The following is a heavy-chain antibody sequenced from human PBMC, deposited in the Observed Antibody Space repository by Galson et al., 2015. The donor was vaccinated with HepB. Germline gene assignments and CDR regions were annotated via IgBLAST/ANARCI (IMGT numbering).Heavy chain of an antibody. V-gene: IGHV1-8*01. Sequence: SVKVSCKASGYTFTSYDVTWVRQAPGQGLEWMGWMNPKHTNTGYARKFQGRVTMTGDTSMDTAYMELSSLTSEDTAVYYCARAVRNQLLSEYWGQGTLVTVSS. CDR1: GYTFTSYD. CDR3: ARAVRNQLLSEY. J-gene: IGHJ4*02. CDR2: MNPKHTNT. D-gene: IGHD1-26*01.